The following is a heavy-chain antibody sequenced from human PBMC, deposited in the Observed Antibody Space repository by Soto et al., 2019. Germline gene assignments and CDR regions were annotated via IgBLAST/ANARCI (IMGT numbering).Heavy chain of an antibody. CDR2: ISAQNGNT. CDR3: ARGGYGDY. J-gene: IGHJ4*02. Sequence: QVHLVQSGAEVKKPGASVKVSCKASGYTFTSYGITWVRQAPGQGLEWMGWISAQNGNTHYAQKLQGRVIVSRDTSSGTASRALRSLKDAYRGVAYCARGGYGDYWGQGAVVPVSS. V-gene: IGHV1-18*01. D-gene: IGHD1-1*01. CDR1: GYTFTSYG.